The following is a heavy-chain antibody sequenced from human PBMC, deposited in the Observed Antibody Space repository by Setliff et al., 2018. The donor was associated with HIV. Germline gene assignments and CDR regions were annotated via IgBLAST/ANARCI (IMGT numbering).Heavy chain of an antibody. V-gene: IGHV4-59*01. CDR2: ISYTGNT. J-gene: IGHJ4*02. Sequence: SETLSLTCTVSGVSISYYHWSWTRQPPGKGLEWIGYISYTGNTNYDPSLASRVTMSIDTSKMQFSLKLTSVSAADTAVYYCANMGGRYVGYFESWGQGTPVTVSS. D-gene: IGHD3-16*01. CDR3: ANMGGRYVGYFES. CDR1: GVSISYYH.